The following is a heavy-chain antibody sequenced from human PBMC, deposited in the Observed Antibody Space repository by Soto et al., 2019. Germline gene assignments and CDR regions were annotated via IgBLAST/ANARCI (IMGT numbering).Heavy chain of an antibody. V-gene: IGHV3-73*01. J-gene: IGHJ3*01. Sequence: EVQLVESGGGLVQPGGSLKLSCATSGFTFSGSAMHWVRQASGKGLEWVGRIRSKTNNYATAYAASVRGRFTISRDESENTSYMQMNSLKTEDTAVYYCTTSQGHKDLLDAFDDWGQGTMVTVSS. CDR2: IRSKTNNYAT. CDR3: TTSQGHKDLLDAFDD. CDR1: GFTFSGSA.